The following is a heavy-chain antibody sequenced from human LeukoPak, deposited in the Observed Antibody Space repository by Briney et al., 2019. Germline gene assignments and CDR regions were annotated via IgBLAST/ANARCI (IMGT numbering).Heavy chain of an antibody. CDR2: INPNSGGT. CDR1: GYTFTGYY. V-gene: IGHV1-2*04. CDR3: ARATSEAGVAYAFDI. D-gene: IGHD6-13*01. J-gene: IGHJ3*02. Sequence: ASVKVSCKASGYTFTGYYMHWVRQAPGQGLEWMGWINPNSGGTNYAQKFQGWVTMTRDTSISTAYMELSRLRSDDTAVYYCARATSEAGVAYAFDIWGQGTMVTVSS.